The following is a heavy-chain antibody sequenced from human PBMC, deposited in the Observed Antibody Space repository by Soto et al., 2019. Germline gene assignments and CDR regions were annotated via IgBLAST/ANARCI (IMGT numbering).Heavy chain of an antibody. Sequence: PGGSLRLSCAASGFTFDDYGMSWVRQAPGKGLEWVSGINWNGGSTGYADSVKGRFTISRDNAKNSLYLQMNSLRAEDTALYYCASSYSNYYYYGMDVWGQGTTVTVSS. D-gene: IGHD4-4*01. CDR2: INWNGGST. J-gene: IGHJ6*02. V-gene: IGHV3-20*04. CDR3: ASSYSNYYYYGMDV. CDR1: GFTFDDYG.